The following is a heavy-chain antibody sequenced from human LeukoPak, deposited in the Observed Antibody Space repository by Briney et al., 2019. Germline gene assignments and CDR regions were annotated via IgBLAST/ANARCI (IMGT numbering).Heavy chain of an antibody. V-gene: IGHV3-21*01. CDR3: ARRYCSSTSCYDTPFDY. Sequence: GGSLRLSCAASGFTFNSYSMNWVRQAPGKGLEWVSSISSSSSYIYYADSVKGRFTISRDNAKNSLYLQMSSLRAEDTAVYYCARRYCSSTSCYDTPFDYWGQGTLVAVSS. D-gene: IGHD2-2*01. J-gene: IGHJ4*02. CDR1: GFTFNSYS. CDR2: ISSSSSYI.